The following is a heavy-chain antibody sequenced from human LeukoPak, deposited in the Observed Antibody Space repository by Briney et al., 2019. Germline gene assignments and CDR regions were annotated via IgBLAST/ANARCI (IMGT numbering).Heavy chain of an antibody. CDR1: GGSFSGYY. J-gene: IGHJ4*02. V-gene: IGHV4-4*07. CDR2: IYTSGST. CDR3: ARDGPVGATDLDY. Sequence: SETLSLTCAVYGGSFSGYYWSWIRQPAGKGLEWIGRIYTSGSTNYNPSLKSRVTMSVDTSKNQFSLKLSSVTAADTAVYYCARDGPVGATDLDYWGQGTLVTVSS. D-gene: IGHD1-26*01.